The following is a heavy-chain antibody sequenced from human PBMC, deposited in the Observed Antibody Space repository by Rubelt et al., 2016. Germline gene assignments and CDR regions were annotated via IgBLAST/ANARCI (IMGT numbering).Heavy chain of an antibody. CDR1: GFSLSTSGVG. D-gene: IGHD6-19*01. J-gene: IGHJ4*02. CDR2: IYWDDDK. Sequence: QITLKESGPTLVKPTQTLTLTCTFSGFSLSTSGVGVGWIRQPPGKALEWLALIYWDDDKRYSPSLKSRLTITKDTSKNQVVLTMTNMDPVDTATYYCAHRGWVGTYDYFDYWGQGTLVTVSS. CDR3: AHRGWVGTYDYFDY. V-gene: IGHV2-5*02.